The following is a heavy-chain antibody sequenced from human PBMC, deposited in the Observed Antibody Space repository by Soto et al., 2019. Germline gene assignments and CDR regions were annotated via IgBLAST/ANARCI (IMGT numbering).Heavy chain of an antibody. D-gene: IGHD6-13*01. Sequence: QVQLRESGPGLVKPSETLSLTCTVSGGSISGYYWSWIRQPAGKGLEWLGRIYTSGTTNYNPSLKSRITMSVDTSKNQFSLKLSSVTVADTAVYYCARDIAAAGMEDWFDPWGQGTLVTVSS. CDR1: GGSISGYY. V-gene: IGHV4-4*07. CDR3: ARDIAAAGMEDWFDP. J-gene: IGHJ5*02. CDR2: IYTSGTT.